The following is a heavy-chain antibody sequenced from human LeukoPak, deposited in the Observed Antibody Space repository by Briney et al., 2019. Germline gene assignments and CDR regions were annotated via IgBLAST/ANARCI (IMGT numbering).Heavy chain of an antibody. D-gene: IGHD1-7*01. J-gene: IGHJ3*02. Sequence: ASVKVSCKASGYTFTSYGISWVRQAPGQGLEWMGWISAYNGNTNYAQKLQGRVTMTTDTSTSTAYMELSRLRSDDTAVYYCARVGWELELEDAFDIWGQGTMVTVSS. V-gene: IGHV1-18*01. CDR2: ISAYNGNT. CDR1: GYTFTSYG. CDR3: ARVGWELELEDAFDI.